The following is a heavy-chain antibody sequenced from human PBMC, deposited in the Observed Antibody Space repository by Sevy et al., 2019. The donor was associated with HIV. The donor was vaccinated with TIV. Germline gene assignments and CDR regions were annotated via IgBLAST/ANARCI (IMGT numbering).Heavy chain of an antibody. CDR1: GGSISSSSYY. CDR2: IYYSGST. V-gene: IGHV4-39*01. Sequence: SETLSLTCTVSGGSISSSSYYWGWIRQPPGKGLEWIAIIYYSGSTYYNPSLKSRVSIFIDTSKNQFSLKLSPVTAADTALYYCARLSLSRGVTTGSYYFDYWGQGTPVTVSS. J-gene: IGHJ4*02. D-gene: IGHD1-1*01. CDR3: ARLSLSRGVTTGSYYFDY.